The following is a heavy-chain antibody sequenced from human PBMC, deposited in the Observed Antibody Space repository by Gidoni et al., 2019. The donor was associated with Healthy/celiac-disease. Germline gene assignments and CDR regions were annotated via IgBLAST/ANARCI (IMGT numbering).Heavy chain of an antibody. CDR2: ISGSGGST. CDR1: GFTFSSYA. V-gene: IGHV3-23*01. Sequence: EVQLLESGVGLVQPGGSLRLSCAASGFTFSSYAMSWVRQAPGKGLEWVSAISGSGGSTYYADSVKGRFTISRDNSKNTLYLQMNSLRAEDTAVYYCAKDSGYDFWSGYLFDYWGQGTLVTVSS. J-gene: IGHJ4*02. CDR3: AKDSGYDFWSGYLFDY. D-gene: IGHD3-3*01.